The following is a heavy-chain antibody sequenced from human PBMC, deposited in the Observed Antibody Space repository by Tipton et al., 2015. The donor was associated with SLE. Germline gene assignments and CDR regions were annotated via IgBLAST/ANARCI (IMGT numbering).Heavy chain of an antibody. D-gene: IGHD3-10*01. CDR2: ISYGGGT. J-gene: IGHJ6*03. CDR1: GGSISSNY. CDR3: SRGVRYYGSGNYPYFYYFMDV. Sequence: LRLSCSVSGGSISSNYWIWIRQPPGKGLEWIGYISYGGGTNYNPSLKSRVTISVDTSKNQISLKVTSVAAADTAVYYCSRGVRYYGSGNYPYFYYFMDVWGIGTTVTVSS. V-gene: IGHV4-59*12.